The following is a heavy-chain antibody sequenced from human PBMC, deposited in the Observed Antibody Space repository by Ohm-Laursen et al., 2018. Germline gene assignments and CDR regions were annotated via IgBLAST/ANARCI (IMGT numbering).Heavy chain of an antibody. V-gene: IGHV1-2*02. CDR1: GYTFTGYY. J-gene: IGHJ6*02. Sequence: ASVKVSCKASGYTFTGYYMHRVRQAPGQGLEWMGWINPNSGGTNYAQKFQGRVTMTRDTSISTAYMELSRLRSDDTAVYYCASHGGWPYYYYGMDVWGQGTTVTVSS. CDR2: INPNSGGT. D-gene: IGHD6-19*01. CDR3: ASHGGWPYYYYGMDV.